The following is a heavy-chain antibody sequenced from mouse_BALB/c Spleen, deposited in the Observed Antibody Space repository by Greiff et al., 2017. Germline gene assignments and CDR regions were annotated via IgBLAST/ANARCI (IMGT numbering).Heavy chain of an antibody. Sequence: QVQLQQSGAELARPGASVKMSCTASGYTFTRYTMHWVKQRPGQGLEWIGYINPSSGYTNYNQKFKDKATLTADKSSSTAYMQLSSLTSEDSAVYYCARLEDYDYDGYAMDYWGQGTSVTVSS. J-gene: IGHJ4*01. CDR3: ARLEDYDYDGYAMDY. D-gene: IGHD2-4*01. V-gene: IGHV1-4*01. CDR2: INPSSGYT. CDR1: GYTFTRYT.